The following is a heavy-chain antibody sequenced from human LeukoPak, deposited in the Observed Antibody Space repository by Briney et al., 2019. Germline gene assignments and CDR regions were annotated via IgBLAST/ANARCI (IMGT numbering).Heavy chain of an antibody. CDR2: ISGSGSST. CDR3: AKEVVSLCFGESLDAFDI. J-gene: IGHJ3*02. D-gene: IGHD3-10*01. CDR1: GFTFSSYA. Sequence: GGSLRLSCAASGFTFSSYAMSWVRQALGKGLERVSTISGSGSSTYYADSVKGRFTISRDNSKNTLSLQMNSLRAEDTAVYYCAKEVVSLCFGESLDAFDIWGQGTMVTVSS. V-gene: IGHV3-23*01.